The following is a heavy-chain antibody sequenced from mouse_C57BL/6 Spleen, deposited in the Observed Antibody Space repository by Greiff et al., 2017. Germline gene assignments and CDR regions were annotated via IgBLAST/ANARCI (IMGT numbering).Heavy chain of an antibody. CDR2: IYPGSGNT. D-gene: IGHD1-1*01. J-gene: IGHJ1*03. V-gene: IGHV1-76*01. CDR1: GYTFTDYY. CDR3: ARSPYYYGSSDWYFDV. Sequence: VQLQQSGAELVRPGASVKLSCKASGYTFTDYYINWVKQRPGQGLEWIARIYPGSGNTYYNEKFKGKATLTAEKSSSTAYMQLSSLTSEDSAVYFCARSPYYYGSSDWYFDVWGTGTTVTVSS.